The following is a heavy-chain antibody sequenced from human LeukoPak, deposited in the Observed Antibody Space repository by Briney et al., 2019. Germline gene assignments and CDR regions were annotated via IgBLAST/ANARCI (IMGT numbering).Heavy chain of an antibody. CDR2: IYTSGST. V-gene: IGHV4-4*07. D-gene: IGHD2-2*01. CDR3: ARDLSGYCSSTSCPLDAFDI. J-gene: IGHJ3*02. CDR1: GGSISSYY. Sequence: KPSETLSLTCTVSGGSISSYYWSWIRQPAGKGLEWIGRIYTSGSTNYNPPLKSRVTMSVDTSKNQFSLKLSSVTAADTAVYYCARDLSGYCSSTSCPLDAFDIWGQGTMVTVSS.